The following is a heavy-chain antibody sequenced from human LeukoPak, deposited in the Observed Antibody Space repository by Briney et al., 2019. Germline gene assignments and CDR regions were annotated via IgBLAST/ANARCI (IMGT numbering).Heavy chain of an antibody. CDR3: ARDVSGWPPAPHFDY. Sequence: PSETLSLTCTVSGGSISSHYWSWIRQPPGKGLEWIGYIYYSGSTNYNPSLKSRVTISVDTSKNQFSLKLSSVTAADTAVYYCARDVSGWPPAPHFDYWGQGTLVTVSS. CDR1: GGSISSHY. J-gene: IGHJ4*02. CDR2: IYYSGST. D-gene: IGHD6-19*01. V-gene: IGHV4-59*11.